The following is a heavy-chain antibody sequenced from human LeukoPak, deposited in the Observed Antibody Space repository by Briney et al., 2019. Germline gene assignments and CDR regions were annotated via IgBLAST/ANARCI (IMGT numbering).Heavy chain of an antibody. CDR1: GSTASSNY. D-gene: IGHD2-8*01. CDR3: AKEIGKRGGVFDI. CDR2: IFGGGSK. Sequence: GPSPSLSRAPSGSTASSNYMSCGRQAPGGRLGWVLVIFGGGSKCDGDSVKGRFTSSRDNSKNTLYLQMNRLRGEETAVYYCAKEIGKRGGVFDIWGQGTMVTVSS. V-gene: IGHV3-53*01. J-gene: IGHJ3*02.